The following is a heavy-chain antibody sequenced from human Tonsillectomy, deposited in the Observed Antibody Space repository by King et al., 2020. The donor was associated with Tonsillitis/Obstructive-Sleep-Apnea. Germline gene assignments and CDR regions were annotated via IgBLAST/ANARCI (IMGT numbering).Heavy chain of an antibody. CDR3: AKVSERIYYDSTSYYFDY. CDR2: ISGSGGST. V-gene: IGHV3-23*04. Sequence: VQLVESGGGLVKPGGSLRLSCAASGFTFSIYAMSWVRQAPGKGLEWVSAISGSGGSTYYADSVKGRFTISRDNSKNTLYLQMNSLRAEDTAVYYCAKVSERIYYDSTSYYFDYWGQGTLVTVSS. CDR1: GFTFSIYA. D-gene: IGHD3-22*01. J-gene: IGHJ4*02.